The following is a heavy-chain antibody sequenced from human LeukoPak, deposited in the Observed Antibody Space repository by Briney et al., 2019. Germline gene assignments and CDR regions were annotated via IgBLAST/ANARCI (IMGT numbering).Heavy chain of an antibody. Sequence: GGSLRLSCAASGFTFSSYWMSWVRQAPGKGLEWVANIKQDGSEKYYVDSVKGRFTISRDNSKNTLYLQMNSLRAEDTAVYYCAKGRSGSYLSYYFDYWGQGTLVTVSS. CDR1: GFTFSSYW. J-gene: IGHJ4*02. V-gene: IGHV3-7*01. CDR2: IKQDGSEK. D-gene: IGHD1-26*01. CDR3: AKGRSGSYLSYYFDY.